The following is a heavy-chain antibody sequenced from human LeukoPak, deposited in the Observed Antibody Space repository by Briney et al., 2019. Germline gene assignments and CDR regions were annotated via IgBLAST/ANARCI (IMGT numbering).Heavy chain of an antibody. D-gene: IGHD1-26*01. J-gene: IGHJ5*02. Sequence: PGGSLRLSCAASGFTFSSYAMHWVRQAPGKGLEWVAVISYDGSNKYYADSVKGRFTISRDNSKNTLYLQMNSLRAEDTAVYYCARGVGLDWFDPWGQGTLVTVSS. CDR2: ISYDGSNK. CDR1: GFTFSSYA. CDR3: ARGVGLDWFDP. V-gene: IGHV3-30*04.